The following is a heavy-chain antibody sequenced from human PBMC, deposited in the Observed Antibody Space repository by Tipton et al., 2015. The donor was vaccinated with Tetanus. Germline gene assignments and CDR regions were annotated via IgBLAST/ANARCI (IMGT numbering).Heavy chain of an antibody. CDR3: ARDQARGARGWNYFDY. D-gene: IGHD1-26*01. V-gene: IGHV4-31*03. CDR1: GGSISSGGYY. Sequence: LRLSCTVSGGSISSGGYYWSWIRQHPGKGLEWIGDIYNSGSSYYNPSLKSRVTISVDTAKNQFSLKLNSVTAADTAVYYCARDQARGARGWNYFDYWGQGSLVTVSS. J-gene: IGHJ4*02. CDR2: IYNSGSS.